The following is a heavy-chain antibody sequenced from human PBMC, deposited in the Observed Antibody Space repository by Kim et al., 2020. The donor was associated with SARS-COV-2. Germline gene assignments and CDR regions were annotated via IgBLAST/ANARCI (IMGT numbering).Heavy chain of an antibody. Sequence: SETLSLTCTVSGGSVSSGSYYWSWIRQPPGKGLEWIGYIYYSGSTNYNPSLKSRVTISVDTSKNQFSLKLSSVTAADTAVYYCARVDYVDNYYYYYYMDVSGQGTTVTVSS. CDR1: GGSVSSGSYY. D-gene: IGHD4-17*01. CDR2: IYYSGST. V-gene: IGHV4-61*01. CDR3: ARVDYVDNYYYYYYMDV. J-gene: IGHJ6*03.